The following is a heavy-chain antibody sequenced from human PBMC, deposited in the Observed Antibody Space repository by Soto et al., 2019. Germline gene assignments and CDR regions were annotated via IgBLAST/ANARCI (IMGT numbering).Heavy chain of an antibody. J-gene: IGHJ3*02. Sequence: XESLLLTWILCASSLSTPNDSWALLRQPSEKALEWIAIIHFSESTYYNPSLWSRCSISVDPSHNQISLSLVYLTAADTAVYYCARARGSPNRKAFHISGKGTMVTVPS. CDR1: ASSLSTPNDS. CDR2: IHFSEST. V-gene: IGHV4-39*01. CDR3: ARARGSPNRKAFHI.